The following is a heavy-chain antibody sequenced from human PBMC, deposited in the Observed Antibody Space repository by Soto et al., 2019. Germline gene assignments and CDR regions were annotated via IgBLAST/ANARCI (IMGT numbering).Heavy chain of an antibody. Sequence: GGSLRLSCVASGFTFDDYAMHWVRQVPGKGLEWVSGISWNSGRIAYADSVKGRITISRGNAKTSVYLQMNSLRTEDTALYYCGRGRGFGDAFDIWGQGTMVTVSS. J-gene: IGHJ3*02. CDR3: GRGRGFGDAFDI. CDR2: ISWNSGRI. D-gene: IGHD3-10*01. CDR1: GFTFDDYA. V-gene: IGHV3-9*01.